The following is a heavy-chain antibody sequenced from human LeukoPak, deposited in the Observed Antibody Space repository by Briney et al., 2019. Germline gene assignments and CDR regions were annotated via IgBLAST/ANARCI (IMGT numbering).Heavy chain of an antibody. J-gene: IGHJ3*02. V-gene: IGHV1-2*06. CDR1: GYTFTGYY. D-gene: IGHD2-8*01. CDR2: INPNSGGT. Sequence: GASVEVSCKASGYTFTGYYMHWVRQAPGQGLEWMGRINPNSGGTNYAQKFQGRVTMTRDTSISTAYMELSRLRSDDTAVYYCASSLMVYDHDAFDIWGQGTMVTVSS. CDR3: ASSLMVYDHDAFDI.